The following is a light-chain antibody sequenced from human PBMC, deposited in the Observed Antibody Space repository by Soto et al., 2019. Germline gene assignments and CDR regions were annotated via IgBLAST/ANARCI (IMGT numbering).Light chain of an antibody. J-gene: IGKJ1*01. CDR2: KAS. CDR1: QSIDKW. Sequence: DIQMTQSPSTLSASVGDRVTITCRASQSIDKWVAWYQQKPGKAPKLLIWKASLLQSGVPLRFSGSGSGTEFTLTISSLQPDDVGSYFCQQYNKFSWTFGQGTKVEIK. V-gene: IGKV1-5*03. CDR3: QQYNKFSWT.